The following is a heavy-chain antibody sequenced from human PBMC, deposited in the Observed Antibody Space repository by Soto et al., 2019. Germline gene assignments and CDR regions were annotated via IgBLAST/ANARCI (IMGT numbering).Heavy chain of an antibody. CDR2: ISGSGGST. CDR1: GFTFSSYA. D-gene: IGHD3-22*01. J-gene: IGHJ4*02. V-gene: IGHV3-23*01. Sequence: GGSLRLSCAASGFTFSSYAMSWVRQAPGKGLEWVSAISGSGGSTYYADSVKGRFTISRDNSKNTLYLQMNSLRAEDTAVDYCAKEAHGSVYYDSSLDYFDYWGQGTLVTVSS. CDR3: AKEAHGSVYYDSSLDYFDY.